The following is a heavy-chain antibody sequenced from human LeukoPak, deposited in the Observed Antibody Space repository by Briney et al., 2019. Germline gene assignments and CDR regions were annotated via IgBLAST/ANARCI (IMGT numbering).Heavy chain of an antibody. D-gene: IGHD6-13*01. J-gene: IGHJ4*02. V-gene: IGHV3-23*01. CDR2: ISGSGGST. Sequence: GGSLRLPCAASGFTFSSYAMSWARQAPGKGLEWVSAISGSGGSTYYADSVKGRFTISRDDSKNTLYLQMNSLRAEDTAVYYCAKGYSSSWHKRGFDYWGQGTLVTVSS. CDR3: AKGYSSSWHKRGFDY. CDR1: GFTFSSYA.